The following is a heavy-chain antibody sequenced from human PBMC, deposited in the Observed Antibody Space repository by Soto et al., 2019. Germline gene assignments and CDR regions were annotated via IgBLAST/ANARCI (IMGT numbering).Heavy chain of an antibody. CDR2: IYSSGST. CDR3: ARGGAVAGTGYYYYYYGMDV. Sequence: PSETLSLTCTVSGGSISSYYWNWIRQPPGKGLEWIGYIYSSGSTNYNPSLKSRVTISVDTSKNQFSLKLSSVTAADTAVYYCARGGAVAGTGYYYYYYGMDVWGQGTTVTVSS. V-gene: IGHV4-59*01. CDR1: GGSISSYY. J-gene: IGHJ6*02. D-gene: IGHD6-19*01.